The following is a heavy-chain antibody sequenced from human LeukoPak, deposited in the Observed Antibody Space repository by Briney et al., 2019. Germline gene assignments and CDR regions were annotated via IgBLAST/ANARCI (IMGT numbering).Heavy chain of an antibody. Sequence: GASVKVSCKASGYTFTDYYMHWVRQAPGQGLEWMGWINPNSGDTKSEQKFQGRVTMTRDTSINTAYMELSRLRSDDTAVYYCARDPPGSIAARRIFDYWGQGALVTVSS. CDR3: ARDPPGSIAARRIFDY. CDR2: INPNSGDT. CDR1: GYTFTDYY. D-gene: IGHD6-6*01. J-gene: IGHJ4*02. V-gene: IGHV1-2*02.